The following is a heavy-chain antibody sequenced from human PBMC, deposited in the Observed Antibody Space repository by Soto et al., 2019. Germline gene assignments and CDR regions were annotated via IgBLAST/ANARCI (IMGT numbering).Heavy chain of an antibody. D-gene: IGHD1-1*01. Sequence: QVQLVESGGGLVKPGGSLRLSCAVFGVSFSDCHMTWFRRAPGKGLEWVAYTSTTGNKIYYADSVRGRFTVSRDNTKTSLYLQMNSLRAEDTAVYFCARESWYRFDPWGQGTLVTVSS. CDR3: ARESWYRFDP. J-gene: IGHJ5*02. CDR1: GVSFSDCH. V-gene: IGHV3-11*01. CDR2: TSTTGNKI.